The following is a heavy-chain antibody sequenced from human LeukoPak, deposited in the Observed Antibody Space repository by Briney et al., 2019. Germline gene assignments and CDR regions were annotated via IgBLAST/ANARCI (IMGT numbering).Heavy chain of an antibody. V-gene: IGHV4-59*01. D-gene: IGHD3-3*01. CDR2: IYYSGST. CDR1: GGSISSYY. J-gene: IGHJ4*02. Sequence: SETLSLTCTVSGGSISSYYWSWIRQSPGKGLECIGYIYYSGSTNYNPSLKSRVTISVDTSKNQFSLKLSSVTAADTAVYYCARAAERLLEGGLDYWGQGTLVTVSS. CDR3: ARAAERLLEGGLDY.